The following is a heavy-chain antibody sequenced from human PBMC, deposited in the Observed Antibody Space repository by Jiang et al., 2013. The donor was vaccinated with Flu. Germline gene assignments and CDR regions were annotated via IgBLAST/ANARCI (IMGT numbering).Heavy chain of an antibody. V-gene: IGHV4-59*08. D-gene: IGHD3-22*01. CDR3: ARHPGSYDSSGHMRVDAFDL. CDR2: IYYSGGT. J-gene: IGHJ3*01. Sequence: LLKPSETLSLTCAVYGGSFSGYYWSWIRQPPGRGLEWVGYIYYSGGTDYNPSLKSRITISVDTSKNQFSLKLSSVTAADTAVYYCARHPGSYDSSGHMRVDAFDLWGQGTMVTV. CDR1: GGSFSGYY.